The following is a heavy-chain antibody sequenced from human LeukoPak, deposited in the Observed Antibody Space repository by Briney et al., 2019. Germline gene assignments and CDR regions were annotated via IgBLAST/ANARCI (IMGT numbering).Heavy chain of an antibody. V-gene: IGHV4-39*01. Sequence: PSETLSLTCTVSGGSISSSSYYWGWIRQPPGKGLEWIGSIYYSGSTYYNPSLKSRVTISVDTSKNQFSLKLSSVTAADTAVYYCAMGPEKIDYGGNLXDYWGQGTLVTVSS. CDR3: AMGPEKIDYGGNLXDY. CDR1: GGSISSSSYY. J-gene: IGHJ4*02. CDR2: IYYSGST. D-gene: IGHD4-23*01.